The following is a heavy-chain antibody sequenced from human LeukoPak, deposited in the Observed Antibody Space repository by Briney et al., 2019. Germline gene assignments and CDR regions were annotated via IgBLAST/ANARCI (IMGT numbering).Heavy chain of an antibody. D-gene: IGHD3-3*01. CDR2: FYYRGST. J-gene: IGHJ4*02. V-gene: IGHV4-30-4*08. CDR1: GGSISSGDYY. Sequence: SQTLSLTCTVSGGSISSGDYYWSWIRQPPGKGLEWIGYFYYRGSTYYNPPLKSQVTKSVDTTNNQYSLELTSVSAPGTALFYCARETLEWSNGGYIDYWGQGTLVTVSS. CDR3: ARETLEWSNGGYIDY.